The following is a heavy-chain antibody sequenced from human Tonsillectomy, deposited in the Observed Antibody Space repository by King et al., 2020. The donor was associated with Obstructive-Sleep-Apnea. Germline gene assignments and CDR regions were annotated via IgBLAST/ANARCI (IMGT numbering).Heavy chain of an antibody. CDR2: IYHSGST. CDR1: GYSISSGYY. V-gene: IGHV4-38-2*02. CDR3: ARDYYYDSSGYYVDY. J-gene: IGHJ4*02. D-gene: IGHD3-22*01. Sequence: PLQESGPGLVKPSETLSLTCTVSGYSISSGYYWGWIRQPPGKGLEWIGSIYHSGSTYYNPSLKSRVTISVDTSKNQFSLKLSSATAADTAVYYCARDYYYDSSGYYVDYWGQGTLVTVSS.